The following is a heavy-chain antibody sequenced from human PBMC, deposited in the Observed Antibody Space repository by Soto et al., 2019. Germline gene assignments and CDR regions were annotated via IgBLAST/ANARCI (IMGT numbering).Heavy chain of an antibody. J-gene: IGHJ5*02. CDR3: ARFGAVAGGNWFDP. D-gene: IGHD6-19*01. CDR1: GGSVSSGSYY. CDR2: IYYSGST. Sequence: SETLSLTCTVSGGSVSSGSYYWSWIRQPPGKGLEWIGYIYYSGSTNYNPSLKSRVTISVDTSKNQFSLKLSSVTAADTAVYYCARFGAVAGGNWFDPWGQGTLVTVSS. V-gene: IGHV4-61*01.